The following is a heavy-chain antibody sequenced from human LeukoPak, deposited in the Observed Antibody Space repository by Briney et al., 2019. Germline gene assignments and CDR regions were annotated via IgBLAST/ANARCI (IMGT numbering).Heavy chain of an antibody. CDR2: INPNSGGT. V-gene: IGHV1-2*02. D-gene: IGHD2-15*01. CDR3: ARERTLTSCYDY. J-gene: IGHJ4*02. CDR1: GYTFSNFG. Sequence: ASVTVSCKPSGYTFSNFGISWVRQAPGQGLEWMGWINPNSGGTNYAQKFQGRVTMTRDTSISTAYMELSRLRSDDTAVYYCARERTLTSCYDYWGQGTLVTVSS.